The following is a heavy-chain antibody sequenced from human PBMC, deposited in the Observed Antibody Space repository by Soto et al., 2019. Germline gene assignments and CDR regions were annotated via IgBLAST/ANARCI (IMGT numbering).Heavy chain of an antibody. CDR3: AKGSTMIGSSGINWFDP. CDR1: GFTFSSYA. V-gene: IGHV3-23*01. Sequence: EVQLLESGGGLVQPGGSLRLSCVASGFTFSSYAMSWVRQAPGKGLEWVSAISGSGGSTYYADSVKGRFTISRDNSKNTLFLQMNSLRAEDTAVYYCAKGSTMIGSSGINWFDPWGQGTLVTVSS. CDR2: ISGSGGST. J-gene: IGHJ5*02. D-gene: IGHD3-22*01.